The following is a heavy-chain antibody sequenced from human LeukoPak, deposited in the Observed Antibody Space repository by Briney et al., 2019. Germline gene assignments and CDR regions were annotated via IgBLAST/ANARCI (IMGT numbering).Heavy chain of an antibody. V-gene: IGHV3-48*01. J-gene: IGHJ4*02. CDR2: IVSTSANI. D-gene: IGHD5-24*01. CDR3: AKDQGWLQPLGAY. Sequence: PGGSLRLSCAASGFTFSSYSMNWVRQAPGKGLEWVSYIVSTSANIYYADSVKGRFTISRDNSKNTLYLQMNSLRAEDTAVYYCAKDQGWLQPLGAYWGQGTLVTVSS. CDR1: GFTFSSYS.